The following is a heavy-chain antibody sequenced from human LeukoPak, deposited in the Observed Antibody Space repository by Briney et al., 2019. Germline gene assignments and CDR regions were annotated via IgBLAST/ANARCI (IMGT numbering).Heavy chain of an antibody. CDR3: ARDLRTTRVRGTADYYSGMAA. Sequence: ASVKVSCKASGYTFNSYGISWVRQAPGQGLEWMGWISVYNGRTNYAQKFQGRVTMTRDTSISTAYMELSRLRSDDTAVYYCARDLRTTRVRGTADYYSGMAAWGQWPTVTVS. J-gene: IGHJ6*02. V-gene: IGHV1-18*01. CDR1: GYTFNSYG. CDR2: ISVYNGRT. D-gene: IGHD3-10*01.